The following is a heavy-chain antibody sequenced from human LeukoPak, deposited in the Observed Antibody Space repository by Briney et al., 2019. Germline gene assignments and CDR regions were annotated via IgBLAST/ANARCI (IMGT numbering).Heavy chain of an antibody. CDR2: ISYDGSNK. Sequence: PGRSLRLSCAASGFTFSSYAMHWVRQAPGKGLEWVAAISYDGSNKYYADSVKGRFTISRDNSKNTLYLQMNSLRAEDTAVYYCAKDLYYYDSSGSPWHAFDIWGQGTMVTVSS. J-gene: IGHJ3*02. V-gene: IGHV3-30*04. CDR1: GFTFSSYA. CDR3: AKDLYYYDSSGSPWHAFDI. D-gene: IGHD3-22*01.